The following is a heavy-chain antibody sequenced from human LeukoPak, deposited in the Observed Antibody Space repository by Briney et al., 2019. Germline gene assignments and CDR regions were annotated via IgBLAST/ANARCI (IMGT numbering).Heavy chain of an antibody. CDR1: GFTFSSYA. CDR2: ISGSGGST. Sequence: GGSLRLSCTASGFTFSSYAMSWVRQAPGKGLEWVSAISGSGGSTYYADSVKGRFTVSRDNSKNTLYLQMNSLRAEDTAVYYYAKANMVRGDTLRFDYWGQGTPVTVSS. D-gene: IGHD3-10*01. J-gene: IGHJ4*02. V-gene: IGHV3-23*01. CDR3: AKANMVRGDTLRFDY.